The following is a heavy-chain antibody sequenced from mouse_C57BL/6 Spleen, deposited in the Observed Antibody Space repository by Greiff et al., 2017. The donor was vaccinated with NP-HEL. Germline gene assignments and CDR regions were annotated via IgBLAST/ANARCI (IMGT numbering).Heavy chain of an antibody. CDR3: ARYGTRYFDV. V-gene: IGHV1-69*01. CDR1: GYTFTSYW. D-gene: IGHD4-1*01. CDR2: IDPSDSYT. J-gene: IGHJ1*03. Sequence: VQLQQPGAELVMPGASVKLSCKASGYTFTSYWMHWVKQRPGQGLEWIGEIDPSDSYTNYNQKFKGKSTLTVDKSSSTAYMQLSSLTSEDSAVYYCARYGTRYFDVWGTGTTVTVSS.